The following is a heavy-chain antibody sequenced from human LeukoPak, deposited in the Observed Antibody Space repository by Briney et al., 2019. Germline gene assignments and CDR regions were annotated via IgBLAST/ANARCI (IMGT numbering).Heavy chain of an antibody. CDR2: IKTDGSTT. D-gene: IGHD2-2*01. CDR3: ARGNQQLPRSTPDY. Sequence: QPGGSLRLSCAVSGFTFSSSWMHWVRQAPGKGLVWVSHIKTDGSTTAYADSVKGRFTISRGNAKNTLYLQMNSLRAEDTGVYYCARGNQQLPRSTPDYWGQGTLVTVSS. CDR1: GFTFSSSW. J-gene: IGHJ4*02. V-gene: IGHV3-74*01.